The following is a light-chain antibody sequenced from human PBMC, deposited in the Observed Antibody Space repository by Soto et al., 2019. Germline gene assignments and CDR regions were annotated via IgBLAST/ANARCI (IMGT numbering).Light chain of an antibody. CDR2: GAS. Sequence: EIVLTQSPGTLSLSAGDGVSLSCRASQTVPNNYLAWYQQKPDQAPRLLIFGASNRATGIPDRFGGSGSGTDFTLSISRLEPEDFAVYYCQLDGASPLTFGGGARLEVK. CDR3: QLDGASPLT. CDR1: QTVPNNY. J-gene: IGKJ4*01. V-gene: IGKV3-20*01.